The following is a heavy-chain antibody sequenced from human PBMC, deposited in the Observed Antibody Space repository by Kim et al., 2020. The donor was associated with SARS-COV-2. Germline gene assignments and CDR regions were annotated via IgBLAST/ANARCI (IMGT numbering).Heavy chain of an antibody. CDR2: IYYSGST. D-gene: IGHD3-9*01. CDR1: GGSISSYY. CDR3: AGQTYYDIVYYFDY. V-gene: IGHV4-59*01. Sequence: SETLSLTCTVSGGSISSYYWSWIRQPPGKGLEWIGYIYYSGSTNYNPSLKSRVTISVDTSKNQFSLKLSSVTAADTAVYYCAGQTYYDIVYYFDYWGQGTLVTVSS. J-gene: IGHJ4*02.